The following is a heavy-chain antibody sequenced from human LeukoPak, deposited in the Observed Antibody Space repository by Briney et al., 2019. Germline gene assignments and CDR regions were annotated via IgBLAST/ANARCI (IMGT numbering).Heavy chain of an antibody. CDR2: INSDATST. J-gene: IGHJ4*02. CDR1: GFTFRSYW. Sequence: GSLRLSCAASGFTFRSYWMHWVRQGPGKGLMWVSRINSDATSTTYADSVKGRFTISRDNAKNTLYLQMDSLTAEDSGVYYCARDVDFDSWGQGTLVTVSS. CDR3: ARDVDFDS. V-gene: IGHV3-74*01.